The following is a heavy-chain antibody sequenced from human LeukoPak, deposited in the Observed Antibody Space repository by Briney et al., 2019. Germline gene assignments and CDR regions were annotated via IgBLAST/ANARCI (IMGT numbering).Heavy chain of an antibody. D-gene: IGHD2-21*01. Sequence: SETLSLTCTVSGDSINGFYWSWIRQPPGKGLEWIGYIYYSGSTNYNPSLKSQVTISVDTSKNQFSLKLSSVTAADTAVYYCARGVVIAPQTFDYWGQGTLVTVSS. CDR3: ARGVVIAPQTFDY. CDR2: IYYSGST. J-gene: IGHJ4*02. CDR1: GDSINGFY. V-gene: IGHV4-59*01.